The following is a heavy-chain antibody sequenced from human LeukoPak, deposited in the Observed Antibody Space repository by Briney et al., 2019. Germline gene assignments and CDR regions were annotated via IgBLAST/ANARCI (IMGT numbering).Heavy chain of an antibody. D-gene: IGHD3-22*01. Sequence: GGSLRLSCAASGFTFSSYGMHWVRQAPGKGLEWVAFIRYDGSNKYYAGSVKGRFTISRDNSKNTLYLQMNSLRAEDTAVYYCAKGSWGVVVTSYYFDYWGQGTLVTVSS. CDR3: AKGSWGVVVTSYYFDY. CDR2: IRYDGSNK. CDR1: GFTFSSYG. J-gene: IGHJ4*02. V-gene: IGHV3-30*02.